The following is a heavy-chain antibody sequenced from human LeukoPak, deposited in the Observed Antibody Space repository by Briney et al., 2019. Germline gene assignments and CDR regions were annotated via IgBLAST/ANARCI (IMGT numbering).Heavy chain of an antibody. CDR3: ARDFGFERGWYRFDP. V-gene: IGHV3-7*01. CDR1: GFTLSIYW. J-gene: IGHJ5*02. Sequence: GGSLRLSCAASGFTLSIYWMSWVRQAPGKGLEWVANIKQDGSESHYVDSVKGRFTISRDNAKNSVSLQMNSLRAEDTAVYYCARDFGFERGWYRFDPWGQGTLVTVSS. D-gene: IGHD6-19*01. CDR2: IKQDGSES.